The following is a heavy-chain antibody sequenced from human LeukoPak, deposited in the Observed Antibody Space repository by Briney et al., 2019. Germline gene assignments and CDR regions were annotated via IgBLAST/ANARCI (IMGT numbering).Heavy chain of an antibody. CDR3: AREPEDIVVVPAANNWFDP. J-gene: IGHJ5*02. Sequence: ASVKVSCKASGGTFSSYAISWVRQAPGQGPEWMGRIIPIFGTANYAQKFQGRVTITTDESTSTAYMELSSLRSEDTAVYYCAREPEDIVVVPAANNWFDPWGQGTLVTVSS. D-gene: IGHD2-2*01. CDR1: GGTFSSYA. V-gene: IGHV1-69*05. CDR2: IIPIFGTA.